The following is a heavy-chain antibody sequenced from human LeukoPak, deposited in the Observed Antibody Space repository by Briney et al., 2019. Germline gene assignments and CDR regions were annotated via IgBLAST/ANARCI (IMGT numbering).Heavy chain of an antibody. CDR3: AGTPNWFDP. Sequence: PSETLSLTCTVSGGSLSNYYWSWIRQPPGKGLEWIGYISYSGSTDHNPSLKSRVTISVDTSKNQFSLRLSSVTAADTAVYYCAGTPNWFDPWGQGTLVTVSS. J-gene: IGHJ5*02. D-gene: IGHD2-15*01. CDR2: ISYSGST. V-gene: IGHV4-59*01. CDR1: GGSLSNYY.